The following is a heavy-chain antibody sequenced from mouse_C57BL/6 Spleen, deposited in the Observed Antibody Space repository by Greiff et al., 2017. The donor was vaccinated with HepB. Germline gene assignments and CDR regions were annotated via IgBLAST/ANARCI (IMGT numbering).Heavy chain of an antibody. CDR1: GYSFTGYY. J-gene: IGHJ4*01. Sequence: DVKLVESGPELVKPGASVKISCKASGYSFTGYYMNWVKQSPEKSLEWIGEINPSTGGTTYNQKFKAKATLTVDKSSSTAYMQLKSLTSEDSAVYYCARQGLYAMDYWGQGTSVTVSS. V-gene: IGHV1-42*01. CDR2: INPSTGGT. CDR3: ARQGLYAMDY. D-gene: IGHD2-4*01.